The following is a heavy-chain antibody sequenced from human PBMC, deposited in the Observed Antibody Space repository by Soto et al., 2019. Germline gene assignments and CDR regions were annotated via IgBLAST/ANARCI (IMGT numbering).Heavy chain of an antibody. CDR3: ASQYYYGSGSFFTNTKFDY. D-gene: IGHD3-10*01. V-gene: IGHV1-69*13. J-gene: IGHJ4*02. CDR2: IIPIFGTA. CDR1: GGTFSSYA. Sequence: SVKVSCKASGGTFSSYAISWVRQAPGQGLEWMGGIIPIFGTANYAQKFQGRVTITADESTSTAYMELSSLGSEDTAVYYCASQYYYGSGSFFTNTKFDYWGQGTLVTVSS.